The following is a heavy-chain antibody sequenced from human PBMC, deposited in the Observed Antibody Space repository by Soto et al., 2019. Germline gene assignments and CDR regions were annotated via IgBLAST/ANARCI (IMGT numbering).Heavy chain of an antibody. CDR3: ARDLTRLKVDTARAALGY. D-gene: IGHD5-18*01. CDR2: IKQAGSEK. CDR1: GSTFSSYW. Sequence: GGSLGLSCTASGSTFSSYWVSWIRQAPGKGLEWVANIKQAGSEKYYVDSVKGRFTISRDNAKNSLYLQMNSLRAEDTAVYYCARDLTRLKVDTARAALGYWGQGTLLTVS. J-gene: IGHJ4*02. V-gene: IGHV3-7*01.